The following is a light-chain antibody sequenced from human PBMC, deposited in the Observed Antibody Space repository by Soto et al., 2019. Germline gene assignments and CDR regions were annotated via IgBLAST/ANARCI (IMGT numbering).Light chain of an antibody. Sequence: QSVLTQPASVSGSPGQSITISCTGTSSDVGGYDYVSWYQQHPGKAPKLIIFDVSDRPSGVSNRFSGSKSGSTASLTVSGLQAEDEADYYCSSYAGSSTYVFGTGTNSPS. J-gene: IGLJ1*01. V-gene: IGLV2-14*01. CDR2: DVS. CDR1: SSDVGGYDY. CDR3: SSYAGSSTYV.